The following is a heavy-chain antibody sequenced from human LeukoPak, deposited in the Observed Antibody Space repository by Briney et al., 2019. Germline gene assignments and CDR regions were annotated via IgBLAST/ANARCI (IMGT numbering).Heavy chain of an antibody. CDR2: IYSGGST. V-gene: IGHV3-53*01. J-gene: IGHJ4*02. CDR3: ARGPRYSSSWYHGQLDY. D-gene: IGHD6-13*01. Sequence: RGSLRLTCAASGFTVSSNYMSWDRQAPGKGLEWVSVIYSGGSTYYADSVKGRFTISSDNSKTTLYLQMNSLRAEYTAVYYCARGPRYSSSWYHGQLDYWGQGPLVTVSS. CDR1: GFTVSSNY.